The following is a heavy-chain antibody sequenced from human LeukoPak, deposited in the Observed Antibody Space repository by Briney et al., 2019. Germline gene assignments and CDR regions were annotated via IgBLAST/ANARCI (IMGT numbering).Heavy chain of an antibody. CDR3: ASTKAVAAPCFDY. D-gene: IGHD6-19*01. Sequence: GGSLRLSCAASGFTFGSYAMHWVRQAPGKGLEWVAVISYDGSNKYYADSVKGRFTISRDNSKNTLYLQMNSLRAEDTAVYYCASTKAVAAPCFDYWGQGTLVTVSS. CDR1: GFTFGSYA. J-gene: IGHJ4*02. V-gene: IGHV3-30-3*01. CDR2: ISYDGSNK.